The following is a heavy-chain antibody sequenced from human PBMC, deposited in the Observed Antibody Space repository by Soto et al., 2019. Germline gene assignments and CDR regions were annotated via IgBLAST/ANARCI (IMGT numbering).Heavy chain of an antibody. D-gene: IGHD3-16*01. CDR2: IGTAGDT. V-gene: IGHV3-13*01. CDR1: GFTFSSYD. J-gene: IGHJ6*02. CDR3: ARSEGKQRGTIYYYYGMDV. Sequence: LILSCAASGFTFSSYDIHWVRQATVKFREWVSAIGTAGDTYYPGSVKGRFTISRENAKNSLYLQMNSLRAGDTAVYYCARSEGKQRGTIYYYYGMDVWGQGTTVTVSS.